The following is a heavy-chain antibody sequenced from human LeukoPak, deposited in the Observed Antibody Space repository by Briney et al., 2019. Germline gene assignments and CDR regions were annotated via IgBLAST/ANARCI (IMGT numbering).Heavy chain of an antibody. D-gene: IGHD3-22*01. J-gene: IGHJ6*02. CDR2: IKSKTDGGTT. V-gene: IGHV3-15*01. CDR1: GFSFSGYG. Sequence: GGSLRLSCVASGFSFSGYGMSWVRQAPGKGLEWVGRIKSKTDGGTTDYAAPVKGRFTISRDDSKNTLYLQMNSLKTEDTAVYYCTTQGGYYDSSGYYYILYYYYGMDVWGQGTTVTVSS. CDR3: TTQGGYYDSSGYYYILYYYYGMDV.